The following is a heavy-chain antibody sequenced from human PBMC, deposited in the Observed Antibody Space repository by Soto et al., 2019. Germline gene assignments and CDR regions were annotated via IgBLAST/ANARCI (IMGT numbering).Heavy chain of an antibody. Sequence: QVQLQESGPGLVKPSQTLSLTCSVSGDSISSGGYYWNWIRQLPGKGLEWIGYTSYSGSTYYNPSLNSRATISVATSKKQFSLKLTSVTAADTAVYYCSRDEGAKFDWYFDLWCRGTMVTVSS. J-gene: IGHJ2*01. CDR2: TSYSGST. CDR1: GDSISSGGYY. V-gene: IGHV4-31*03. CDR3: SRDEGAKFDWYFDL.